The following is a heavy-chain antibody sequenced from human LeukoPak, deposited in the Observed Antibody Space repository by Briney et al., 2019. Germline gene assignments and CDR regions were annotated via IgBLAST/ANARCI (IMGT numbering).Heavy chain of an antibody. CDR2: IYHSGSP. D-gene: IGHD2-15*01. CDR3: ARGYCSGGSCYRHGMDV. Sequence: SRTLSLTCAVSGGSISSGGYSWSWIRQPPGKGLEWIGYIYHSGSPNYSPSLKSRVTISADTSKNQFSLRLNSVTAADTAVYYCARGYCSGGSCYRHGMDVWGQGTTVTVSS. J-gene: IGHJ6*02. V-gene: IGHV4-30-2*02. CDR1: GGSISSGGYS.